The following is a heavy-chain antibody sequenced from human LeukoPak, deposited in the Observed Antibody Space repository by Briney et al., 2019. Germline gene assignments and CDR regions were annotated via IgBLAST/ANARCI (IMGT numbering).Heavy chain of an antibody. D-gene: IGHD1-1*01. V-gene: IGHV3-66*01. CDR2: IYSGGST. J-gene: IGHJ4*02. Sequence: QPGGSPRLSCAASGFTVSSNYMSWVRQAPGKGLEWVSVIYSGGSTYYADSVKGRFTISRDNSKNTLYLQMNSLRAEDTAVYYCARGAGRRAGSFFDYWGQGTLVTVSS. CDR3: ARGAGRRAGSFFDY. CDR1: GFTVSSNY.